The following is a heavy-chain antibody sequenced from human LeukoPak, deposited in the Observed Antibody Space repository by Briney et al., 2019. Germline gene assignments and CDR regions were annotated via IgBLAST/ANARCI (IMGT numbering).Heavy chain of an antibody. Sequence: GGSLRLSCAASGFTFSRYGMHWVRQAPGKGLEWVAVIWYDGSNKYYADSVKGRFTISRDNSKNTLYLEMNSLGVEDTAVYYRARANYGSGSNYYYGLDVWGKGTTVSVSS. CDR3: ARANYGSGSNYYYGLDV. V-gene: IGHV3-33*01. CDR2: IWYDGSNK. J-gene: IGHJ6*04. CDR1: GFTFSRYG. D-gene: IGHD3-10*01.